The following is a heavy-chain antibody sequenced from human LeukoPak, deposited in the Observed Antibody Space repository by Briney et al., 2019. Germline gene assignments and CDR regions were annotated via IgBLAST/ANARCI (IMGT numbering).Heavy chain of an antibody. Sequence: PGGSLRLSCDASNFNLDNTGLHWVRQAPDKGLAWVALISDNGEITDYADSVKGRFAISRDTSRSILYLELNSLRLEDTALYYCARGPIHDPYYFHFWGQGTPVTVSS. CDR1: NFNLDNTG. CDR3: ARGPIHDPYYFHF. CDR2: ISDNGEIT. V-gene: IGHV3-30*03. D-gene: IGHD5-18*01. J-gene: IGHJ4*02.